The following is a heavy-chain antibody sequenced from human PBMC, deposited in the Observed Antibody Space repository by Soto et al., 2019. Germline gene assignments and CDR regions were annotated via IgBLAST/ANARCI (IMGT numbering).Heavy chain of an antibody. Sequence: QVQLVQSGAEVKKPGASVKVSCKVSGYTLTELSMHWVRQAPGKGLEWMGGFDPEDGETIYAQKFQGRVTMTEDTSTDTAYMELSSLRSEDTAVYYCATPTRMIVLVPAATNYYYGMDVWGQGTTVTVSS. CDR3: ATPTRMIVLVPAATNYYYGMDV. D-gene: IGHD2-2*01. J-gene: IGHJ6*02. CDR2: FDPEDGET. V-gene: IGHV1-24*01. CDR1: GYTLTELS.